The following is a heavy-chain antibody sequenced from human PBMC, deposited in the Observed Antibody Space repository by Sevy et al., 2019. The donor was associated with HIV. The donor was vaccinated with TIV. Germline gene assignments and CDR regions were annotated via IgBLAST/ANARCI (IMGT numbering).Heavy chain of an antibody. J-gene: IGHJ4*02. V-gene: IGHV4-39*01. Sequence: SETLSLTCTVSGGSIGSNSFYWGWIRQPPGKELEWIGTVSYGGSTYYNPSLRSRVTISVDASKKQFSLKLGSVTAADTAAYYCARQKVRSAYYYDTSGRQGKADFDSWGQGTLVTVSS. CDR2: VSYGGST. CDR3: ARQKVRSAYYYDTSGRQGKADFDS. D-gene: IGHD3-22*01. CDR1: GGSIGSNSFY.